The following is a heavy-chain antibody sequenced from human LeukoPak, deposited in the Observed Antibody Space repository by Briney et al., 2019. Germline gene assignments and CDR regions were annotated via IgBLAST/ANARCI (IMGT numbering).Heavy chain of an antibody. Sequence: SETLSLTCTVSGASISSSDSYWSWIRQPPGKGLEWIGSIYRRGSTSYNPSLKSRVTVSEGMSKNHFSLRLSPVTAADTAVYYCARHVQDLGIKVWGQGTTVTVSS. CDR3: ARHVQDLGIKV. V-gene: IGHV4-39*01. CDR1: GASISSSDSY. J-gene: IGHJ6*02. CDR2: IYRRGST.